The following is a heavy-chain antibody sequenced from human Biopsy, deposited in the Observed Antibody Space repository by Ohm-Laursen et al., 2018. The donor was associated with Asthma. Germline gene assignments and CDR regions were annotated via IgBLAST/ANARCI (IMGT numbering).Heavy chain of an antibody. V-gene: IGHV1-18*01. CDR2: IIVYNGNT. D-gene: IGHD3-10*01. CDR3: ARAVDYSHYYGIDV. CDR1: GYTFNSAG. J-gene: IGHJ6*02. Sequence: ASVKVSCKTSGYTFNSAGITWVRQAPGQGLEWMGWIIVYNGNTKVAQKLQDRVTMITDTSTSTAYMELRSLRSGDTAVYFCARAVDYSHYYGIDVWGQGTTVTVS.